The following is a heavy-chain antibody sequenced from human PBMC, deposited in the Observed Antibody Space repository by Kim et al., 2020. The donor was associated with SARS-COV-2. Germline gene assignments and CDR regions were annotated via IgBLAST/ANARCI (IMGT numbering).Heavy chain of an antibody. Sequence: ASVKVSCKASGYTFSAYNGHWLRQAPGQGLDWMGRITPNSGATKYARDFRDRVTITSDSSISTAYMDLSGLTSDDTVVYYCARGLPGDPVGFDNWGQGTLVTVSS. J-gene: IGHJ4*02. CDR3: ARGLPGDPVGFDN. CDR1: GYTFSAYN. D-gene: IGHD3-16*01. CDR2: ITPNSGAT. V-gene: IGHV1-2*05.